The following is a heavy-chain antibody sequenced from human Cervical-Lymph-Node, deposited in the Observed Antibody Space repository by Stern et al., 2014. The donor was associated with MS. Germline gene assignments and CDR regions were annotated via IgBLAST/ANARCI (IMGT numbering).Heavy chain of an antibody. V-gene: IGHV1-69*01. J-gene: IGHJ6*02. CDR3: ARDGDSSMLGLDV. D-gene: IGHD4-17*01. CDR1: GGTLSDYG. Sequence: VHLVESGAEVKKPGSSVKVSCKASGGTLSDYGISWVRQAPGQGLEWMGGIIPMVGTANYAQKFQGRVTLTADDSTNTAYMDLSSLTSDDTAVYYCARDGDSSMLGLDVWGQGTTVTVSS. CDR2: IIPMVGTA.